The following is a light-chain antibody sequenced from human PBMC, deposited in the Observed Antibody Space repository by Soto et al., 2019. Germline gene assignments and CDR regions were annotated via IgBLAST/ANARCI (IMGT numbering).Light chain of an antibody. J-gene: IGLJ7*01. Sequence: QSALTQPRSVSGSPGQSVTISCTGTSSDVGGYNFVSWYQQHPGKAPKLMIYDVSKRPSGVPDRFSASKSGNRASLTISGLQAEDEADYYCCSYAGSYTHVFGGGTQLTVL. CDR3: CSYAGSYTHV. CDR1: SSDVGGYNF. CDR2: DVS. V-gene: IGLV2-11*01.